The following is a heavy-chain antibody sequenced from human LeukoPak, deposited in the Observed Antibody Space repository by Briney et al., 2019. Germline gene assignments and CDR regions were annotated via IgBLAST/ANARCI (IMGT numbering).Heavy chain of an antibody. CDR1: GFSFSSYS. CDR3: AKGGYDSWFDP. V-gene: IGHV3-23*01. J-gene: IGHJ5*02. Sequence: GGSPRLSCAASGFSFSSYSMTWVRQAPGKGLEWVSNIRRNGGDRYYADSVKGRFTISRDNSKNTVYLEMNSLRVEDTAVYYCAKGGYDSWFDPWGQGTLVTVSS. D-gene: IGHD3-3*01. CDR2: IRRNGGDR.